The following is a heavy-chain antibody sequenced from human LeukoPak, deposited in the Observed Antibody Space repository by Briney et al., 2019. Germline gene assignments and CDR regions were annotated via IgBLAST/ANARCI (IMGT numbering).Heavy chain of an antibody. V-gene: IGHV3-33*08. CDR1: GFTFSNYA. CDR2: IWYDGSNK. CDR3: ARAIEDRDYFDY. Sequence: GGSLRLSCAASGFTFSNYAMNWVRQAPGKGLEWVAVIWYDGSNKYYADSVKGRFTISRDNSKNTRYLQMNSLRAEDTAVYYCARAIEDRDYFDYWGQGTLVTVSS. D-gene: IGHD1-14*01. J-gene: IGHJ4*02.